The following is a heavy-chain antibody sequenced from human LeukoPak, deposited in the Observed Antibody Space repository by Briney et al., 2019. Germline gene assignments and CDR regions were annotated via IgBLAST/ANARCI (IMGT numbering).Heavy chain of an antibody. CDR1: GFSFSDFA. CDR2: ISSRSSST. Sequence: GGSLRLSCAASGFSFSDFAMSWIRQAPGKGLEWVSYISSRSSSTNYADSVKGRFTVSRDNAKNSLYLQMNSLRAEDTAVYYCARDMSGGWFAADYWGQGTLVTASS. V-gene: IGHV3-11*05. CDR3: ARDMSGGWFAADY. J-gene: IGHJ4*02. D-gene: IGHD6-19*01.